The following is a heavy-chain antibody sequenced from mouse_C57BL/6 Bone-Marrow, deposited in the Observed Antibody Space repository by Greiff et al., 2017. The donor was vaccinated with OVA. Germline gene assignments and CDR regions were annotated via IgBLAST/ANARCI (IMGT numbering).Heavy chain of an antibody. V-gene: IGHV1-26*01. CDR2: INPNNGGT. D-gene: IGHD2-4*01. J-gene: IGHJ4*01. CDR3: AREGGLREYYAMDY. Sequence: VQLQQSGPELVKPGASVKISCKASGYTFTDYYMNWVKQSHGKSLEWIGDINPNNGGTSYNQKFKGKATLTVDKSSSTAYMELRSLTSEDSAVYYCAREGGLREYYAMDYWGQGTSVTVSS. CDR1: GYTFTDYY.